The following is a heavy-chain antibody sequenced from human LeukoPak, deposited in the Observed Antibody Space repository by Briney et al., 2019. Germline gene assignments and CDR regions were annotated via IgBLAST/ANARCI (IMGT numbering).Heavy chain of an antibody. CDR3: ASRPYDILTGYYSAYFDY. Sequence: ASVKVSCKASGYTFTSYDINWVRQATGQGLEWMGWMNPNSGNTGYAQKFQGRVISTAYMELSSLRSEDTAVYYCASRPYDILTGYYSAYFDYWGQGTLVTVSS. D-gene: IGHD3-9*01. CDR1: GYTFTSYD. J-gene: IGHJ4*02. CDR2: MNPNSGNT. V-gene: IGHV1-8*01.